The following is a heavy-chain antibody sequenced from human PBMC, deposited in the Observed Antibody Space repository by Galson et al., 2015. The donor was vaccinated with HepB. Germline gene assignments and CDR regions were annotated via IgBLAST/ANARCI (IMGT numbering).Heavy chain of an antibody. CDR2: ISAKGDST. J-gene: IGHJ4*02. CDR3: VKEAGWAVAGTHFDS. Sequence: SLRLSCAASGFPFSVYAMHWVRQSPGKGLEYISAISAKGDSTYFADSVKDRFSISRDNSKNTVFLDMKSLRVEDTAVYYCVKEAGWAVAGTHFDSWGQGTLLTVTS. D-gene: IGHD6-13*01. V-gene: IGHV3-64D*06. CDR1: GFPFSVYA.